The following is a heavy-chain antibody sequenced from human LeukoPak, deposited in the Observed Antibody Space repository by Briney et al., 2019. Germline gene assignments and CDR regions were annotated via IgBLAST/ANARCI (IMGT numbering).Heavy chain of an antibody. D-gene: IGHD1-26*01. V-gene: IGHV3-48*01. Sequence: QSGGSLRLPCAASEFTFSSYSMNWVRQAPGKGLEWVSYITSSSSPIYYADSVQGRFTISRDNAKNSLFLQMNSLRAEDTAVYYCARSSSGAKDYWGQGTLVTVSS. CDR2: ITSSSSPI. CDR3: ARSSSGAKDY. CDR1: EFTFSSYS. J-gene: IGHJ4*02.